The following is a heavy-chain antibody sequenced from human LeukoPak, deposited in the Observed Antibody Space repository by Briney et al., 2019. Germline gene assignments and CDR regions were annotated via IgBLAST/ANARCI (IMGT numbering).Heavy chain of an antibody. Sequence: GGSLRLSCAASGFTFSSSPMSWVRQAPGKGLDWVSSISADGPTYYADSVKGRFTISRDNSKNALYLQMNSLRGEDTAVYYCAKVSQWGNSRWYEGDWGQGTLVTVSS. CDR3: AKVSQWGNSRWYEGD. CDR1: GFTFSSSP. CDR2: ISADGPT. V-gene: IGHV3-23*01. D-gene: IGHD6-13*01. J-gene: IGHJ4*02.